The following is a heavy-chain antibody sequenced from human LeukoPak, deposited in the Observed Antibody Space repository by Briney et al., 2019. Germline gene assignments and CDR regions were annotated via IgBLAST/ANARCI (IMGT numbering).Heavy chain of an antibody. CDR1: GFTFNTYS. Sequence: PGGSLRLSCAASGFTFNTYSMNWVRQAPGRGLEWVSSISSGSGDIHYADSVKGRFTISRDNAKNSLHLQMNNLRAEDTAVYYCARDRHSSGWSAFDYWGQGTLVTVSS. J-gene: IGHJ4*02. V-gene: IGHV3-21*01. CDR2: ISSGSGDI. CDR3: ARDRHSSGWSAFDY. D-gene: IGHD6-19*01.